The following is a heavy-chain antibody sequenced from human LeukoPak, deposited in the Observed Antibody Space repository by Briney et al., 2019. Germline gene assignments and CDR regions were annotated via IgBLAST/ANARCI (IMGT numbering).Heavy chain of an antibody. Sequence: GGSLRLSCAASGITFSLYSMNWVRQAPGKGLEWISYISSTNSTIYYADSVKGRFTISRDNSKNTLYLQMNSLRADDTAVYYCAKGLKGYSAYEQIDYWGQGTLVTVSS. CDR3: AKGLKGYSAYEQIDY. D-gene: IGHD5-12*01. CDR1: GITFSLYS. CDR2: ISSTNSTI. V-gene: IGHV3-48*01. J-gene: IGHJ4*02.